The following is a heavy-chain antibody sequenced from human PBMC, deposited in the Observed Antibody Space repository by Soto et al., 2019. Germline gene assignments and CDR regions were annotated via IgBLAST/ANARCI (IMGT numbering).Heavy chain of an antibody. CDR2: SYYIGNT. D-gene: IGHD4-17*01. Sequence: QLQLQESGSGLVKPSETLSLTCIVSNGSISSRSSYWGWIRQTPGKGLEWIGSSYYIGNTSYNPSVKCRVTISIATSKTQFSLKTNSLTAADTAVYFCGGQDYGAKGYYFGTWGQGALGTVSS. V-gene: IGHV4-39*01. J-gene: IGHJ4*02. CDR1: NGSISSRSSY. CDR3: GGQDYGAKGYYFGT.